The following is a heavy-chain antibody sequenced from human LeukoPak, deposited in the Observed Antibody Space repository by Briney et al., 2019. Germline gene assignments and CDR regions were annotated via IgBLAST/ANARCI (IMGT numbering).Heavy chain of an antibody. J-gene: IGHJ4*02. CDR1: GESFSGYF. CDR2: ISSSGSII. Sequence: LSLTCAVYGESFSGYFWTWIRQAPGKGLEWVSYISSSGSIIYYADSVKGRFTISRDNAKNSLYLQMNSLRAEDTAVYYCAKDLVATSADYWGQGTLVTVSS. D-gene: IGHD5-12*01. V-gene: IGHV3-11*01. CDR3: AKDLVATSADY.